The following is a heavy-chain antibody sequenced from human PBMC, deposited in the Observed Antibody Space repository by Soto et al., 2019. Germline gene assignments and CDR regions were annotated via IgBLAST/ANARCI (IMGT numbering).Heavy chain of an antibody. V-gene: IGHV2-5*02. CDR3: AHRLGGIGVAGTFDY. Sequence: QITLKESGPTLVKPTQTLTLTCTFSGFSLSTSGVGVGWIRKPPGKALEWLALIYWDDDKRYSPSLKSRLTITKDTSKSQVVLTMTNVDPVDTATYYCAHRLGGIGVAGTFDYWGQGTLVTVSS. J-gene: IGHJ4*02. D-gene: IGHD6-19*01. CDR1: GFSLSTSGVG. CDR2: IYWDDDK.